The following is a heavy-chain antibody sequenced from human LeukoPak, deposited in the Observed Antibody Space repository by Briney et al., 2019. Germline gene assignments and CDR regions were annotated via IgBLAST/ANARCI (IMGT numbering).Heavy chain of an antibody. V-gene: IGHV4-59*01. CDR2: IYYSGST. Sequence: PSETLSLTCTVSGGSISSYYWSWIRQPPGKGLEWIGYIYYSGSTNYNPSLKSRVTISVDTSKNQFSLKLSSVTAADTAVYYCASQHDFWSGHNWFDPWGQGTLVTVSS. CDR1: GGSISSYY. D-gene: IGHD3-3*01. CDR3: ASQHDFWSGHNWFDP. J-gene: IGHJ5*02.